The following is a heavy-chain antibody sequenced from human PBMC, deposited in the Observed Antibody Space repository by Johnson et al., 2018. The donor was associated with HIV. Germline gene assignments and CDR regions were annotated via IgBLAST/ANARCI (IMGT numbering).Heavy chain of an antibody. CDR1: GFTFSSYA. D-gene: IGHD5-18*01. V-gene: IGHV3-23*04. CDR2: ISDSGGSH. CDR3: ARLPSGYSRDGFNV. Sequence: VQLVESGGGLVQPGGSLRLSCAASGFTFSSYAMRWVRQAPGKGLEWVSGISDSGGSHHYADSVKGRFTISRDNSKNTLYLQMTSLSAEDTALYYCARLPSGYSRDGFNVWGQGTMVTLSS. J-gene: IGHJ3*01.